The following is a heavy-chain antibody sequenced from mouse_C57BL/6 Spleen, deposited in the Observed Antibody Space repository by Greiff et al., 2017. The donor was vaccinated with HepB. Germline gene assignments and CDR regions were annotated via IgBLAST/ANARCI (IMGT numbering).Heavy chain of an antibody. D-gene: IGHD1-1*01. V-gene: IGHV1-55*01. CDR2: IYPGSGST. CDR3: ARTLGTYYGSSYDFDY. Sequence: QVQLQQPGAELVKPGASVKMSCKASGYTFTSYWITWVKQRPGQGLEWIGDIYPGSGSTNYNEKFKSKATLTVDTSSSTAYMQLSSLTSEDSAVYYCARTLGTYYGSSYDFDYWGQGTTLTVSS. J-gene: IGHJ2*01. CDR1: GYTFTSYW.